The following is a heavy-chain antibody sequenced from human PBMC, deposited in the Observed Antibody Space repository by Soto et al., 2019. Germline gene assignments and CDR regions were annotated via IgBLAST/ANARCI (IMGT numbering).Heavy chain of an antibody. J-gene: IGHJ4*01. D-gene: IGHD2-2*03. V-gene: IGHV3-15*01. CDR2: VNTQGDGATA. Sequence: WESLTLSYTVSGFNFKNARMSWIRQAPGKGLEWIGRVNTQGDGATADYAAPVKGRFTISRDDSEKTLYLQMSSLKTEDTAVYFCTSHVLQVSDWIMFFDYLGQGVLGTVSS. CDR3: TSHVLQVSDWIMFFDY. CDR1: GFNFKNAR.